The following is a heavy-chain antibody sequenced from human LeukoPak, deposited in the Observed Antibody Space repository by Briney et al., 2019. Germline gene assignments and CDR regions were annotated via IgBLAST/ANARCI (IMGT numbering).Heavy chain of an antibody. J-gene: IGHJ4*02. V-gene: IGHV3-23*01. CDR2: ISGSGGST. CDR3: AKVRGSSSWKRKYYFDY. Sequence: PGGSLRLSCAASGFTFSSYAMSWVRQAPGKGLEWVSAISGSGGSTYYADSVKGRFTISRDSSKNTLYLQMNSLRAEDTAVYYCAKVRGSSSWKRKYYFDYWGQGTLVTVSS. D-gene: IGHD6-13*01. CDR1: GFTFSSYA.